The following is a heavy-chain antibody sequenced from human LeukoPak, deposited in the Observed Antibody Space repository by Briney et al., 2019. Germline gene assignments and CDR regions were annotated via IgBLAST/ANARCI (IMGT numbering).Heavy chain of an antibody. D-gene: IGHD6-19*01. Sequence: GGSLRLSXAASGFTVSSNYMSWVRQAPGKGLEWVSVIYSGGSTYYADSVKGRFTISRDNSKNTLYLQMNSLRAEDTAVYYCARAQWLGYFDYWGPGTLVTVSS. V-gene: IGHV3-53*01. CDR2: IYSGGST. CDR1: GFTVSSNY. J-gene: IGHJ4*02. CDR3: ARAQWLGYFDY.